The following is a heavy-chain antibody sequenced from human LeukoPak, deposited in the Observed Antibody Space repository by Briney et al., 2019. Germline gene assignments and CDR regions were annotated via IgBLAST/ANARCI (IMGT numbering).Heavy chain of an antibody. D-gene: IGHD3-9*01. CDR2: IYYSGST. CDR1: GDSINNYY. J-gene: IGHJ3*02. Sequence: SETLSLTCTVSGDSINNYYWSWIRQPAGKGLEWIGYIYYSGSTNYNPSLKSRVTISVDTSKNQFSLKLSSVTAADTAVYYCARVRGYDILTGYAFDIWGQGTMVTVSS. CDR3: ARVRGYDILTGYAFDI. V-gene: IGHV4-59*01.